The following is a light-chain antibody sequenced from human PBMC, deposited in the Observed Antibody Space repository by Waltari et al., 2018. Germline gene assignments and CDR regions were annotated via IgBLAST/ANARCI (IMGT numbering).Light chain of an antibody. CDR1: QSINSY. Sequence: DIQMTQSPSSLSASIGYRVTITCRASQSINSYLNWYQQKPGKAPKVLIFAASSLQSGVPSRFSGSGSGTDFTLTISSLQPEDFATYSCQQSYRTPLTFGGWTKVEIK. J-gene: IGKJ4*01. CDR2: AAS. CDR3: QQSYRTPLT. V-gene: IGKV1-39*01.